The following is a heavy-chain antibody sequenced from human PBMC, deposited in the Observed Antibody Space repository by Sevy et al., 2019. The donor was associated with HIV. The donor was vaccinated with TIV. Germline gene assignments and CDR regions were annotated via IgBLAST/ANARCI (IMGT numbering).Heavy chain of an antibody. V-gene: IGHV3-48*02. Sequence: GGSLRLSCAASGFTFRSYSMNWVRQAPGRGLQWLSYISSTSSTIYYADPVKGRFTISRDNAKNSLYLQMSSLRDEDTAVYFCARDRDSSWYPNSFDIWGQGTMVTVSS. J-gene: IGHJ3*02. CDR2: ISSTSSTI. CDR3: ARDRDSSWYPNSFDI. D-gene: IGHD6-13*01. CDR1: GFTFRSYS.